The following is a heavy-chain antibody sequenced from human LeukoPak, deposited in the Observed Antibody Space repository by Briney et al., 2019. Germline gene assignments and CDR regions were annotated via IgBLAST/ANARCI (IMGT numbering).Heavy chain of an antibody. CDR3: AKTIQWPYYFDY. J-gene: IGHJ4*02. Sequence: GGSLRLSCTGSGFTFGDYYVNWLRQAPGKGLEWVSAITGGGGSTYYADSVRGRFTISRDNFKNALYLQMNSLRAEDTAVYYCAKTIQWPYYFDYWGQGTLVTVSS. D-gene: IGHD6-19*01. CDR1: GFTFGDYY. V-gene: IGHV3-23*01. CDR2: ITGGGGST.